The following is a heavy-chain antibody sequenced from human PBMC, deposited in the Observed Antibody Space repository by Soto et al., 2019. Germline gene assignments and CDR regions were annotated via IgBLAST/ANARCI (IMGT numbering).Heavy chain of an antibody. V-gene: IGHV4-59*01. J-gene: IGHJ4*02. CDR2: IYDSGST. Sequence: LSLTCTVSGGSISSSYWSWIRQPPGKGLEWIGYIYDSGSTYYNSSLKSRVTMSVDTSKNQFSLKLSSVTAADTAVYYCARRWGPTFDFWGQGTLVTVSS. CDR1: GGSISSSY. CDR3: ARRWGPTFDF. D-gene: IGHD1-26*01.